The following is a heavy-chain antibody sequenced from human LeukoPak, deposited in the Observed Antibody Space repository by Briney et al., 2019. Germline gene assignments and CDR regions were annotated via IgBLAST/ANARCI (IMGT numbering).Heavy chain of an antibody. CDR2: IIPIFGTA. V-gene: IGHV1-69*05. J-gene: IGHJ4*02. CDR1: GGTFSSYV. CDR3: ARMARAAAAYFDY. Sequence: GASVKVSCKASGGTFSSYVISWVRQAPGQGLEWMGGIIPIFGTANYAQKFQGRVTITTDESTSTAYMELSSLRSEDTAVYYCARMARAAAAYFDYWGQGTLVTVSS. D-gene: IGHD6-13*01.